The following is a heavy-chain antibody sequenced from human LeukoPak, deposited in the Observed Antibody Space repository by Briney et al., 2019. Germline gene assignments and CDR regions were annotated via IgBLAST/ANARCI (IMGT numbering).Heavy chain of an antibody. CDR2: INHSGST. Sequence: PSETLSLTCAVYGGSFSGYYWSWIRQPPGKGLEWIGEINHSGSTNYNPSLKSRVTISVDTSKNQFSLKLSSVTAADTAVYYCARNPTRYYYMDVWGKGTTVTISS. D-gene: IGHD1-14*01. CDR3: ARNPTRYYYMDV. CDR1: GGSFSGYY. V-gene: IGHV4-34*01. J-gene: IGHJ6*03.